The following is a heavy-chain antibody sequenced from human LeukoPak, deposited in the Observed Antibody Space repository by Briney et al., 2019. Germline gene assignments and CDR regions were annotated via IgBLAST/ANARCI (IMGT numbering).Heavy chain of an antibody. D-gene: IGHD3-3*01. CDR2: VHLDGRT. CDR1: GGSISSTNW. V-gene: IGHV4-4*02. J-gene: IGHJ4*02. Sequence: SETLSLTCGVSGGSISSTNWWTWIRQPPGKGLEWIGEVHLDGRTNYNPSLESRLTMSVDLPENHISLKLTSVTAADTAVYYCAREGGFYRPLDYTGQGTLVTVSP. CDR3: AREGGFYRPLDY.